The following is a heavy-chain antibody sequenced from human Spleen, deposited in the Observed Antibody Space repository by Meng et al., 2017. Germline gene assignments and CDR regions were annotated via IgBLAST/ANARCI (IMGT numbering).Heavy chain of an antibody. V-gene: IGHV4-61*01. Sequence: QGVLKGPGPGLVKPSETLSLTCTVSGGSVSSGSYYWSWIRQPPGKGLEWIGYIYYSGSTNYNPSLKSRVTISVDTSKNQFSLKLSSVTAADTAVYYCAKVHSNSPYFDYWGQGTLVTVSS. D-gene: IGHD6-6*01. CDR2: IYYSGST. CDR1: GGSVSSGSYY. J-gene: IGHJ4*02. CDR3: AKVHSNSPYFDY.